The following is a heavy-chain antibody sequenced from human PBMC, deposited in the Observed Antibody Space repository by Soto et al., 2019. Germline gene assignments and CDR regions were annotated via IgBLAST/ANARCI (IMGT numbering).Heavy chain of an antibody. J-gene: IGHJ4*02. Sequence: GGSLRLSCAASGFIFSSYSMNWVRQAPGKGLEWVAHISSSSSTIKYAYSVEGRFTISRDHDKNSLYLQMNSLTDEDTAVYYCARDLHYDYVWGDSRYFDYWGQGTRVTVSS. D-gene: IGHD3-16*01. CDR1: GFIFSSYS. CDR2: ISSSSSTI. CDR3: ARDLHYDYVWGDSRYFDY. V-gene: IGHV3-48*02.